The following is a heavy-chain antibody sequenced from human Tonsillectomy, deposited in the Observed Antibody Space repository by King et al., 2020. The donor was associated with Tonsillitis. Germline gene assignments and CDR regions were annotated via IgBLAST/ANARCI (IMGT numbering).Heavy chain of an antibody. V-gene: IGHV4-38-2*01. CDR3: ASCGGDVGWFDP. CDR2: IYHSGSN. CDR1: GYSISSGYY. D-gene: IGHD2-21*02. Sequence: VQLQESGPGLVKPSETLSLTCAVSGYSISSGYYWGWIRQPPGKGLEWIGSIYHSGSNYYNPSLKSRVTISVDTSKNQFSLKLSSVTAADPAVYYCASCGGDVGWFDPWGQGTLVTVSS. J-gene: IGHJ5*02.